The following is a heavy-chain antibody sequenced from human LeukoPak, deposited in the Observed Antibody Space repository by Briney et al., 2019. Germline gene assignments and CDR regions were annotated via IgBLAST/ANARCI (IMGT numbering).Heavy chain of an antibody. CDR1: GFTFSNFA. D-gene: IGHD2-15*01. Sequence: PGGSLRLSCVTSGFTFSNFAVTWVRQAPGKGLEWVSSISGSAINTYYADSVKGRFTISRDNSKNTLYLQMNSLGAEDTAIYYCVMRGYPDYLSQVYFDHWGQGTLVTVSS. CDR3: VMRGYPDYLSQVYFDH. CDR2: ISGSAINT. V-gene: IGHV3-23*01. J-gene: IGHJ4*02.